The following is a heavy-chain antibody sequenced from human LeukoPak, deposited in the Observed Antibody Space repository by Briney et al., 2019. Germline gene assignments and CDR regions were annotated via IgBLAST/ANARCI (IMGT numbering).Heavy chain of an antibody. Sequence: ASVKVSCKASGYTFTGYYMHWVRQAPGQGLEWMGWINPNSGGTNYAQKFQGRVTMTRNTSISTAYMELSSLRSEDTAVYYCARVYSYGSLGAFDIWGQGTMVTVSS. CDR2: INPNSGGT. J-gene: IGHJ3*02. D-gene: IGHD5-18*01. CDR1: GYTFTGYY. CDR3: ARVYSYGSLGAFDI. V-gene: IGHV1-2*02.